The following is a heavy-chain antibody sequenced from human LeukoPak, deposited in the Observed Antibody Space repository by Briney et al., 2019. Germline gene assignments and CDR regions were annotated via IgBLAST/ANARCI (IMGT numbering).Heavy chain of an antibody. CDR1: GGSISSYY. V-gene: IGHV4-4*09. J-gene: IGHJ4*02. CDR3: ARSFAAGRPPGY. Sequence: SETLSLTCAVSGGSISSYYWSWIRQPPGKGLEWIGYIYTSGSTNYNPSLKSRVTISVDTSKNQFSLKLSSVTAADTAVYYCARSFAAGRPPGYWGQGTLVTVSS. CDR2: IYTSGST. D-gene: IGHD6-13*01.